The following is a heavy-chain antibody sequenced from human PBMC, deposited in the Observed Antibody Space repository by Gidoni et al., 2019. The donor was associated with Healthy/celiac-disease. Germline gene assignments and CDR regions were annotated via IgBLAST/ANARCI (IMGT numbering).Heavy chain of an antibody. J-gene: IGHJ4*02. CDR1: GFTFSSYA. Sequence: EVQLLESGGGLVQPGGSLSTSFAASGFTFSSYAMSWVRQAPGKGLEWVSAISGSGGSTYYADSVKGRFTISRDNSKNTLYLQMNSLRAEDTAVYYCAKEDYYDSSGAFDYWGQGTLVTVSS. CDR3: AKEDYYDSSGAFDY. CDR2: ISGSGGST. V-gene: IGHV3-23*01. D-gene: IGHD3-22*01.